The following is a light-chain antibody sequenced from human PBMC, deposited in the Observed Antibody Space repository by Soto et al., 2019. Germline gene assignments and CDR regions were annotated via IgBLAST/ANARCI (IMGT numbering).Light chain of an antibody. CDR3: QQYGTSTRYT. CDR2: GSS. J-gene: IGKJ2*01. CDR1: QGVSSY. V-gene: IGKV3-20*01. Sequence: EIVLTQSPGTLSLSPGERATLSCRASQGVSSYLAWYQQKPGQPPTLLIYGSSSRATGIPDRFSGSGSGTDFTLTISRLEPEDFAVYYCQQYGTSTRYTFGQGTKLEIK.